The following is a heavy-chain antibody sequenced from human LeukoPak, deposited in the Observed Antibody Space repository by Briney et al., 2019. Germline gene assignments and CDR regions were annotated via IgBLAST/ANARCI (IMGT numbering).Heavy chain of an antibody. J-gene: IGHJ6*02. CDR1: GFTFNYAW. CDR3: TTDEDWNYARKDV. CDR2: TVSEIDGGTT. D-gene: IGHD1-7*01. V-gene: IGHV3-15*04. Sequence: GGSLRLSCAASGFTFNYAWMSWVRQVPGKGLEWVGQTVSEIDGGTTDYATPVKGRFTISRDDSKSTLYLQMNSLKIEDTAVCYCTTDEDWNYARKDVWGQGATVIVSS.